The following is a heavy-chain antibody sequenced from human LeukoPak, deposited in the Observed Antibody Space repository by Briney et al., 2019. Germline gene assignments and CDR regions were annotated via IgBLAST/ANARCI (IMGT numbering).Heavy chain of an antibody. CDR3: AKDLDYGVGFDY. V-gene: IGHV3-30*02. Sequence: GGSLRLSCAASGFTFSSYGMHWVRQAPGKGLEWVAFIRYDGSNKYYADSVKGRFTISRDNSKNTLYLQVNSLRAEDTAVYYCAKDLDYGVGFDYWGQGTLVTVSS. J-gene: IGHJ4*02. CDR2: IRYDGSNK. D-gene: IGHD4-17*01. CDR1: GFTFSSYG.